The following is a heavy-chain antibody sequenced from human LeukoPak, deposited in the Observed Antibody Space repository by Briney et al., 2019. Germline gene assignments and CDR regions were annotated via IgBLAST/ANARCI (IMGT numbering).Heavy chain of an antibody. J-gene: IGHJ4*02. CDR3: AKDGVTNRWFGRNYFDY. V-gene: IGHV3-30*02. CDR2: IRYDGGKK. Sequence: GGSLRLSCAASRFTFSSYCMHWFRQAPGKGLEWVAFIRYDGGKKYYADSVKGRFIISRDNSKNTLQLQMNSLRAEHPAVYYCAKDGVTNRWFGRNYFDYWGQGTLVTV. D-gene: IGHD3-10*01. CDR1: RFTFSSYC.